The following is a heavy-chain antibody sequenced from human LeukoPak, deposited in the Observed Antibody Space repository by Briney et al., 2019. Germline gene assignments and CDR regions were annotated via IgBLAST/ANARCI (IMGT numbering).Heavy chain of an antibody. CDR1: GGTFSSHA. D-gene: IGHD5-12*01. V-gene: IGHV1-69*05. J-gene: IGHJ4*02. CDR2: IIPIFGTT. CDR3: ARGDSGYDYGFDN. Sequence: SVKVSCKASGGTFSSHAIGWVRQAPGQGLEWVGGIIPIFGTTNYAQKFQGRVTITTDESTSTGYMELRSLRSDDTAVYYCARGDSGYDYGFDNWGQGTLATVSS.